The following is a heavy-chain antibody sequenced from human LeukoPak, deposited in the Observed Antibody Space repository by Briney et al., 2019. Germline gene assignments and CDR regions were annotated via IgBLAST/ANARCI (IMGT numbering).Heavy chain of an antibody. CDR1: GYTFTGYY. CDR3: ARDDYDSSGYYHLYYYYYGMDV. D-gene: IGHD3-22*01. CDR2: INPNSGGT. Sequence: ASVTVSCKASGYTFTGYYMHWVRQAPGQGLEWMGWINPNSGGTNYAQKFQGRVTMTRDTSISTAYMELSRLRSDDTAVYYCARDDYDSSGYYHLYYYYYGMDVWGQGTTVTVSS. J-gene: IGHJ6*02. V-gene: IGHV1-2*02.